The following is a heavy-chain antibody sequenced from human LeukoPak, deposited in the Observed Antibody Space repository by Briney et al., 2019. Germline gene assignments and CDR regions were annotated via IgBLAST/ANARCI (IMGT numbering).Heavy chain of an antibody. Sequence: ASVTVSCTASVYTFTSYGISWVRQAPGQGLEWMGWIRTYNGDTNYAKKVQGRVTMTTDTSTSTAYMELRSLRSDDTAVYYCARDRGPAVRALFDYWGQGALVTVSS. CDR1: VYTFTSYG. D-gene: IGHD3-10*01. J-gene: IGHJ4*02. CDR2: IRTYNGDT. CDR3: ARDRGPAVRALFDY. V-gene: IGHV1-18*01.